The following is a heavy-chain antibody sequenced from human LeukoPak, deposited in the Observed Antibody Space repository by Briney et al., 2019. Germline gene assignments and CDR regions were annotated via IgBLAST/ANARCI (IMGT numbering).Heavy chain of an antibody. D-gene: IGHD3-3*01. CDR1: GYTFTSYD. CDR2: MNPNSGNT. V-gene: IGHV1-8*01. CDR3: ARGTTGFGVVSRY. Sequence: AASVKVSCKASGYTFTSYDINWVRQATGQGLEWMGWMNPNSGNTGYAQKFQGRVTMTRNTSISTAYMELSSLRSEDTVVYYCARGTTGFGVVSRYWGQGTLVTVSS. J-gene: IGHJ4*02.